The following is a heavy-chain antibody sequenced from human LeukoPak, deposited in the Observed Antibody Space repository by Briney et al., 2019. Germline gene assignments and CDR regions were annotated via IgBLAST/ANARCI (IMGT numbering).Heavy chain of an antibody. CDR1: EFTFSSYA. J-gene: IGHJ6*02. CDR3: AKYEGAKGPPYGLDF. CDR2: ISISGSST. D-gene: IGHD3-16*01. V-gene: IGHV3-23*01. Sequence: QSGRSLRLSRAASEFTFSSYAVPWVRQSREQGLEWVSGISISGSSTTYSDSAKSRCTITRDNTTNTLYLQMHSFRAADTAIYYYAKYEGAKGPPYGLDFWGQGTTVTVSS.